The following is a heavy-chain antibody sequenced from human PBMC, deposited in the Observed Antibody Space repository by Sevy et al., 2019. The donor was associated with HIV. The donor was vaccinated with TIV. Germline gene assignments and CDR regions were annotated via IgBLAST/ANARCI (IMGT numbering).Heavy chain of an antibody. V-gene: IGHV3-30*18. CDR3: AKDTTAWFGTYYFDY. D-gene: IGHD3-10*01. CDR1: GFTFSSYG. CDR2: ISYDGSNK. J-gene: IGHJ4*02. Sequence: GGSLRLSCAASGFTFSSYGMHWVRQAPGKGLEWVAVISYDGSNKYYADSVKGRFTISRDNSKNTLYLQMNSLRAEETAVYYCAKDTTAWFGTYYFDYWGQGTLVTVSS.